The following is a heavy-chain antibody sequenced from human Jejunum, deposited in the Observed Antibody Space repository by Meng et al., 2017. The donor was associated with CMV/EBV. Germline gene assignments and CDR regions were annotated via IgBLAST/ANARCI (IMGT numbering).Heavy chain of an antibody. J-gene: IGHJ4*02. D-gene: IGHD3-10*01. CDR1: NSYW. V-gene: IGHV3-7*01. CDR3: ARDWGHFSGSGSYYSRFDY. CDR2: IKQDGTEK. Sequence: NSYWMSWVRQAPGEGLEWVANIKQDGTEKYYLDSVKGRFTISRDNAKNSLYLQMNSLRAEDTAVYYCARDWGHFSGSGSYYSRFDYWGQGTLVTVSS.